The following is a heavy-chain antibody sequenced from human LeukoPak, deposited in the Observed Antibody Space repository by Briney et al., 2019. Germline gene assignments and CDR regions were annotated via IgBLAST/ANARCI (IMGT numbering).Heavy chain of an antibody. V-gene: IGHV1-18*01. J-gene: IGHJ4*02. CDR3: ARDQQWLDPARHGFDY. CDR1: GYTFTSNG. D-gene: IGHD6-19*01. CDR2: ISAYNGNT. Sequence: GASVKVSXKASGYTFTSNGISWVRQVPGQGLEWMGWISAYNGNTNYAQKFQGRVTMTTDTSTSAAYMELRSLTSDDTAVYYCARDQQWLDPARHGFDYWGQGTLVTVSS.